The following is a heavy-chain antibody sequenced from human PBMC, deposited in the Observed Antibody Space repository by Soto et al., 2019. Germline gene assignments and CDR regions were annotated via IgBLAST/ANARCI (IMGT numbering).Heavy chain of an antibody. J-gene: IGHJ4*02. CDR2: INIDGSTT. Sequence: EVQLLESGGGLIQPGGSLRLSCAASGFTFSTHWMHWFRQAPGKGLVWVSRINIDGSTTNYVDSVKGRFTISRDNAKNTVYLQMNSLRAEDTAVYYCARVPTGGYDWVWGQGTLVTVSS. CDR1: GFTFSTHW. CDR3: ARVPTGGYDWV. D-gene: IGHD5-12*01. V-gene: IGHV3-74*01.